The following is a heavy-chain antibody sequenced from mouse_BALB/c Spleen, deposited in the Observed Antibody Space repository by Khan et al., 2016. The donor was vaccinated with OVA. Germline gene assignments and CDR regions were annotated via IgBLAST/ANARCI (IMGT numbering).Heavy chain of an antibody. CDR2: IDPANGNT. Sequence: VRLQQSGAELVKPGASVKLSCTASGFNIKDTYMHWVKLRPEQGLEWLGRIDPANGNTNYDPKFQVKATITADTSSNTAYLQLSSLPSEDTAVYYFAIYGNYGYYAMDYWGQGTSVTVSS. V-gene: IGHV14-3*02. J-gene: IGHJ4*01. CDR1: GFNIKDTY. D-gene: IGHD2-1*01. CDR3: AIYGNYGYYAMDY.